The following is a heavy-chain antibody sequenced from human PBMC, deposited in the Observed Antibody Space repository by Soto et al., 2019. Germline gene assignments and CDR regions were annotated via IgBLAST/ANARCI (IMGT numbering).Heavy chain of an antibody. D-gene: IGHD3-10*01. CDR3: AKGAISLWFGESPFDY. V-gene: IGHV3-30*18. CDR2: ISYDGSNK. CDR1: GFTFSSYG. J-gene: IGHJ4*02. Sequence: GGSLRLSCAASGFTFSSYGMHWVRQAPGKGLEWVAVISYDGSNKYYADSVKGRFTISRDNSKNTLYLQMNSLRAEDTAVYYCAKGAISLWFGESPFDYWGQGTLVTVSS.